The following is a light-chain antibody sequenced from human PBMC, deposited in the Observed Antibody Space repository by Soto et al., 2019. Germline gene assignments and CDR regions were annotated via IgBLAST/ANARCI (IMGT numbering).Light chain of an antibody. CDR2: GAS. CDR3: QQYGSSPRYT. CDR1: QRVSSSY. V-gene: IGKV3-20*01. J-gene: IGKJ2*01. Sequence: EIVLTQSPGTLSLSPGERATLSCRASQRVSSSYLAWYQQKHGQAPRLLIYGASSRATGIPDRFSGSGSGTDFTLTISRLEPEDFAVYYCQQYGSSPRYTFGQGTKLEIK.